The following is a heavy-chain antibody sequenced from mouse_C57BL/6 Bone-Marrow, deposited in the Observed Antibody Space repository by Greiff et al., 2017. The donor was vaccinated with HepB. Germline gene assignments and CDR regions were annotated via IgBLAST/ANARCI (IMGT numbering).Heavy chain of an antibody. V-gene: IGHV1-55*01. J-gene: IGHJ4*01. Sequence: QVQLQQPGAELVKPGASVKMSCKASGYTFTSYWITWVKQRPGQGLEWIGDIYPGSGSTNYNEKFKSKATLTVDTSSSTAYMQLSSLTSEDSAVYDCAREGLPHYYAMDYWGQGTSVTVSS. CDR3: AREGLPHYYAMDY. CDR2: IYPGSGST. CDR1: GYTFTSYW. D-gene: IGHD2-2*01.